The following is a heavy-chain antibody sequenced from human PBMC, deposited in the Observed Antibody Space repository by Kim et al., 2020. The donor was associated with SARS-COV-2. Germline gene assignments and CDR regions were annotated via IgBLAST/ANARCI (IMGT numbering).Heavy chain of an antibody. Sequence: GGSLRLSCAASGFTFSSYAMSWVRQAPGKGLEWVSAISGSGGSTYYADSVKGRFTISRDNSKNTLYLQMNSLRAEDTAVYYCAKDPFPSMVRGVIRSGWGRGYWGQGTLVTVSS. J-gene: IGHJ4*02. CDR3: AKDPFPSMVRGVIRSGWGRGY. V-gene: IGHV3-23*01. D-gene: IGHD3-10*01. CDR2: ISGSGGST. CDR1: GFTFSSYA.